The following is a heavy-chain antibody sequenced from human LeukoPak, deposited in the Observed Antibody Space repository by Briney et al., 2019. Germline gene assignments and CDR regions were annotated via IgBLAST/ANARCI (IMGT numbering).Heavy chain of an antibody. V-gene: IGHV4-59*01. J-gene: IGHJ6*02. CDR3: ARATAYYYGMDV. CDR1: GGSISSDY. CDR2: IYYSGST. Sequence: SETLSLTCTVSGGSISSDYCSWIRQPPRKGREGIGYIYYSGSTNYNPSLKSRVTISVDTSKNQFSLKLSSVTAADTAVYYCARATAYYYGMDVWGQGTTVTVSS.